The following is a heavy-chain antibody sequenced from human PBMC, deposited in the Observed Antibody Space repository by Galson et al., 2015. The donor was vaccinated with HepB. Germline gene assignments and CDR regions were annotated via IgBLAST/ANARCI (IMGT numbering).Heavy chain of an antibody. CDR1: GDSMSSYY. V-gene: IGHV4-59*01. CDR2: IYYSGENT. Sequence: LSLTCVVSGDSMSSYYWTWLRQPPGKGLEWIGYIYYSGENTNYNPSLKSRVPISVDTSKNQFSLKLSSVTAADTAMYYCARVGYDYIWGSYRWFGAFDIWGRGTMVTVSS. CDR3: ARVGYDYIWGSYRWFGAFDI. J-gene: IGHJ3*02. D-gene: IGHD3-16*02.